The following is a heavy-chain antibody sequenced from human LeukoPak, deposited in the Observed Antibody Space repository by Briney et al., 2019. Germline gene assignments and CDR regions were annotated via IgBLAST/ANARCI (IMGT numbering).Heavy chain of an antibody. CDR3: ARLRGWDYFDY. V-gene: IGHV4-34*01. Sequence: SETLSLTCAVYGGSFSGYYWSWIRQPPGKGLEWIGEINHSGSTNYNPSLKSRVTISVDTSKNQFSLELSSVTAADTAVYYCARLRGWDYFDYWGQGTLVTVSS. J-gene: IGHJ4*02. CDR1: GGSFSGYY. CDR2: INHSGST. D-gene: IGHD6-19*01.